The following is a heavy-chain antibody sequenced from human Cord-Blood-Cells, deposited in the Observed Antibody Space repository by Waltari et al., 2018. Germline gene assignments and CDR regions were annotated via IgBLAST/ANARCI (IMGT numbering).Heavy chain of an antibody. CDR1: CYTFTSYG. Sequence: QVQLVQSGAEVKKTGDSVKVSCTASCYTFTSYGISWVRQAPGQGLEWMGWIRPDKGNTTYEQQRQGIVTLTTDPSTSTAYMELRRLRSDDTAVYYCARDDYYDSSGYYNAFDIWGQGTMVTVSS. V-gene: IGHV1-18*04. J-gene: IGHJ3*02. D-gene: IGHD3-22*01. CDR3: ARDDYYDSSGYYNAFDI. CDR2: IRPDKGNT.